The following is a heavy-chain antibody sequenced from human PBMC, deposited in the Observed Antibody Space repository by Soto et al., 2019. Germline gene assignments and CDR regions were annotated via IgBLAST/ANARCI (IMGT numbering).Heavy chain of an antibody. CDR2: TYYGSKWYN. V-gene: IGHV6-1*01. CDR3: ARASDKRYYDFWSGYRYYYYGMDV. D-gene: IGHD3-3*01. CDR1: GDSVSSNSAA. Sequence: PSQTLSLTCAISGDSVSSNSAAWNWIRQSPSRGLEWLGRTYYGSKWYNDYAVSVKSRITINPDTSKNQFSLQLNSVTPEDTAVYYCARASDKRYYDFWSGYRYYYYGMDVWGQGTTVTVS. J-gene: IGHJ6*02.